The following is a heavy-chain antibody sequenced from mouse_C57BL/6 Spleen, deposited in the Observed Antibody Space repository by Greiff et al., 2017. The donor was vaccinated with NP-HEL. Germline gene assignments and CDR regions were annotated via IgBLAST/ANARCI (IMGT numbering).Heavy chain of an antibody. CDR1: GYTFTSYW. CDR2: IHPNSGST. D-gene: IGHD2-4*01. J-gene: IGHJ2*01. V-gene: IGHV1-64*01. Sequence: QVQLQQPGAELVKPGASVKLSCKASGYTFTSYWMHWVKQRPGQGLEWIGMIHPNSGSTNYNEKFKSKATLTVDKSSSTAYMQLSSLTSEESAVYYCARGSIYYDYDFDYWGQGTTLTVSS. CDR3: ARGSIYYDYDFDY.